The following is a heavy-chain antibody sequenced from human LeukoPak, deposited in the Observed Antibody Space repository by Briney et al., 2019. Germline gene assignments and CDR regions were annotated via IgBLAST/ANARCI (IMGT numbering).Heavy chain of an antibody. V-gene: IGHV3-30-3*01. CDR1: GLTFSSYA. Sequence: GGSLRLSCAASGLTFSSYAMHWVRQAPGKGLEWVAVISYDGSNKYYADSVKGRFTISRDNSKNTLYLQMNSLRAEDTAVYYCARGYYDSPYFDYWGQGTLVTVSS. CDR3: ARGYYDSPYFDY. J-gene: IGHJ4*02. D-gene: IGHD3-22*01. CDR2: ISYDGSNK.